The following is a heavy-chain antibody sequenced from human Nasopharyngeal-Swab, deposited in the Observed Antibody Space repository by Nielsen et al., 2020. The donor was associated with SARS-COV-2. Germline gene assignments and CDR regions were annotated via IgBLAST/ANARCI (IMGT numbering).Heavy chain of an antibody. CDR3: ARVESGWHLVDAFDI. J-gene: IGHJ3*02. CDR1: RFTFSRYW. D-gene: IGHD6-19*01. V-gene: IGHV3-74*01. CDR2: INGDGTRI. Sequence: GESLKISCTASRFTFSRYWIHWVRQVPGKGLVWVSRINGDGTRINYADSVKGRFTISRDNAKNTLCLQMNSLRAEDTAVYYCARVESGWHLVDAFDIWGQGTGVTVSS.